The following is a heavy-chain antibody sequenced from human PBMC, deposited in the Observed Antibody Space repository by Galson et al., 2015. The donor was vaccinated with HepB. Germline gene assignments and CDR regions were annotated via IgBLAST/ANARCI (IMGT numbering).Heavy chain of an antibody. CDR2: ISYDGSNK. J-gene: IGHJ4*02. D-gene: IGHD3-22*01. V-gene: IGHV3-30*18. CDR3: AKVGYYYDSSGYYHS. CDR1: GFTFSSYG. Sequence: SLRLSCAASGFTFSSYGMHWVRQAPGKGLEWVAVISYDGSNKYYADSVKGRFTISRDNSKNTLYLQMNSLRAEDTAVYYCAKVGYYYDSSGYYHSWGQGTLVTVSS.